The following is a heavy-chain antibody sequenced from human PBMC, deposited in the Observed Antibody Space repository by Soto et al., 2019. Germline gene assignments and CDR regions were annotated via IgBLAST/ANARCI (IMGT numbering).Heavy chain of an antibody. D-gene: IGHD3-10*01. J-gene: IGHJ4*02. Sequence: PGGSLRLSCAASGFTFNIYVMSWVRQAPGKGLECVSAISSSGDITYHADSVKGRFTISRDNSKNTLYLQMNSLRAEDTAVYYCAAPTTYGSGTPFDSWGQGTLVTVSS. V-gene: IGHV3-23*01. CDR2: ISSSGDIT. CDR3: AAPTTYGSGTPFDS. CDR1: GFTFNIYV.